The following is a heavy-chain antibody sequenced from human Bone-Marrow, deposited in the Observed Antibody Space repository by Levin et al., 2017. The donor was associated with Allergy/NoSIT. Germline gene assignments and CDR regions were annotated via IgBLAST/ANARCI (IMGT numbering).Heavy chain of an antibody. CDR2: IRSKPHSYAT. V-gene: IGHV3-73*01. Sequence: GGSLRLSCAASGFTFSDSAIHWVRQTSGKGLECVGRIRSKPHSYATAYADSVTGRFTVSRDDSKNTVYLQMNNLKTEDTAVYYCARLEPYYYGSETYWGQGTLVTVSS. D-gene: IGHD3-10*01. CDR1: GFTFSDSA. J-gene: IGHJ4*02. CDR3: ARLEPYYYGSETY.